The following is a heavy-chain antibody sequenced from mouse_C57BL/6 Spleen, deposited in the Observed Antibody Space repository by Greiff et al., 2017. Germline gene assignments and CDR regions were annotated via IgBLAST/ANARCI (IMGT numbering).Heavy chain of an antibody. Sequence: QVQLQQPGAELVKPGASVKLSCKASGYTFTSYWMHWVKQRPGQGLEWIGMIHPNSGSTNYNAKFKSKATLTVDKSSSTAYLQLSSLTSEDSAVYYCAREDYGSSPAWFAYWGQGTLVTVSA. CDR1: GYTFTSYW. V-gene: IGHV1-64*01. J-gene: IGHJ3*01. CDR2: IHPNSGST. D-gene: IGHD1-1*01. CDR3: AREDYGSSPAWFAY.